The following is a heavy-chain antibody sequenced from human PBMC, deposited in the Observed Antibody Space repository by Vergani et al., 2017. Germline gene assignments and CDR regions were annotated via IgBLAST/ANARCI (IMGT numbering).Heavy chain of an antibody. D-gene: IGHD3-10*01. CDR3: ARGSRGVVRGVITPDSYYFDY. Sequence: QVQLVQSGAEVKKPGSSVKVSCKASGGTFSSYAISWVRQAPGQGLEWMEGIIPIFGTANYAQKFQGRVTITADESTSTAYMELSSLRSEDTAVYYCARGSRGVVRGVITPDSYYFDYWGQGTLVTVSS. V-gene: IGHV1-69*01. J-gene: IGHJ4*02. CDR2: IIPIFGTA. CDR1: GGTFSSYA.